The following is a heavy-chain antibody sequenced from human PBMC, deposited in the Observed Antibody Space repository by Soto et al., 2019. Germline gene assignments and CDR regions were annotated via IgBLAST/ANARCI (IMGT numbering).Heavy chain of an antibody. CDR3: ARVRDGVVINYYYYYGMDV. D-gene: IGHD3-3*01. J-gene: IGHJ6*02. CDR2: IYYSGST. V-gene: IGHV4-59*01. Sequence: SETLSLTCTVSGGSISSYYWSWIRQPPGKGLEWIGYIYYSGSTNYNPSLKSRVTISVDTSKNQFSLKLSSVTAADTAVYYCARVRDGVVINYYYYYGMDVWGQGTTVTVSS. CDR1: GGSISSYY.